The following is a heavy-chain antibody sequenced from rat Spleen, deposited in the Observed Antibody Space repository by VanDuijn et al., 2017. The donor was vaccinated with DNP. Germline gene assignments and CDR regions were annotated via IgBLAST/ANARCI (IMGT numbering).Heavy chain of an antibody. Sequence: QVQLKESGPGLVQPSQTLSLTCTVSGFSLTNYHVDWVRQPPGKGLEWIATMSSGGSTYYNSPLKSRLSISRDTSKNQVFLKMNSLQTEDTAMYFCARYYYSNYFDYWGQGVMVTVSS. D-gene: IGHD1-2*01. CDR1: GFSLTNYH. V-gene: IGHV2S12*01. J-gene: IGHJ2*01. CDR2: MSSGGST. CDR3: ARYYYSNYFDY.